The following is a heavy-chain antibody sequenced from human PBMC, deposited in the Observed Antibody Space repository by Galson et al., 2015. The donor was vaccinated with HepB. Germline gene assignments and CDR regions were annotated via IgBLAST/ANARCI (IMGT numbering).Heavy chain of an antibody. CDR2: TYYRSKWYN. D-gene: IGHD6-25*01. CDR3: ARAAPGKDFDY. CDR1: GDSVSSNSVT. J-gene: IGHJ4*02. Sequence: CAISGDSVSSNSVTWNWIRQSPSRGLEWLARTYYRSKWYNDYSVSVRSRITINAGTSKNQFSLQLNSVTPDDTAVYYCARAAPGKDFDYWGQGTLVTVSS. V-gene: IGHV6-1*01.